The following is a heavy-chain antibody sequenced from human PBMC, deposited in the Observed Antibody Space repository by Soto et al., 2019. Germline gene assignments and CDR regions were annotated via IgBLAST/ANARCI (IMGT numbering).Heavy chain of an antibody. CDR2: IRSKTNNYAT. V-gene: IGHV3-73*01. CDR3: TRNPSSSSRGY. Sequence: GGSLRLSCAASGFIFSDSAIHWVRQASGKGLEWVGRIRSKTNNYATAFAASVKGRFTISRDDSKNTAYLRMNSLKTEDTAVYYCTRNPSSSSRGYWGQGTLVTVSS. D-gene: IGHD6-6*01. J-gene: IGHJ4*02. CDR1: GFIFSDSA.